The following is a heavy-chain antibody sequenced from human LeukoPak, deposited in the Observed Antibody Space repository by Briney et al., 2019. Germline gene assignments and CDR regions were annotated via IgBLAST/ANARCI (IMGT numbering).Heavy chain of an antibody. CDR1: GFTFSTAW. Sequence: GGSLRLACAASGFTFSTAWMFWVRQAPGKGLEWVATIKQDGSEKHYLDSVKGRFTISRDNAENSLYLQMNSLRAEDTAVYSCVRGPGWYLDLWGRGTQVTVSS. CDR3: VRGPGWYLDL. CDR2: IKQDGSEK. J-gene: IGHJ2*01. V-gene: IGHV3-7*04.